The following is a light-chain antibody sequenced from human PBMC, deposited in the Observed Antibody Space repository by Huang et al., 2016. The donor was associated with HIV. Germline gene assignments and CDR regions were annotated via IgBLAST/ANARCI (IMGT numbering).Light chain of an antibody. V-gene: IGKV3-20*01. CDR2: GAS. CDR1: QSVSSSY. CDR3: QQYGSSPGT. J-gene: IGKJ1*01. Sequence: IVLTQSPGTLSLSPGQRATLSCRASQSVSSSYLAWYQQKPGQPPRLLIYGASSRATGIPDRFSGSGSGTDVTLTISRLEPADFAVYYCQQYGSSPGTFGRGTKVEIK.